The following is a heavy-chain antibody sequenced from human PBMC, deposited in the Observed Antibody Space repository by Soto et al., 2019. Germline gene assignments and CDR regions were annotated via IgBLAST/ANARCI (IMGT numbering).Heavy chain of an antibody. CDR1: GGSISSYY. V-gene: IGHV4-59*04. J-gene: IGHJ3*02. D-gene: IGHD3-10*01. CDR2: IYYSGST. Sequence: PSETLSLTCTVSGGSISSYYWSWIRQPLGKGLEWIGYIYYSGSTYYNPSLKSRVTISVDTSKNQFSLKLSSVTAADTAVYYCAKGGSGSYSNAFDIWGQGTMVTVSS. CDR3: AKGGSGSYSNAFDI.